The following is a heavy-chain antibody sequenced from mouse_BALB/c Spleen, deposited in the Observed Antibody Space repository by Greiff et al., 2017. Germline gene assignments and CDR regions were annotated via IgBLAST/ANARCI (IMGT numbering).Heavy chain of an antibody. Sequence: VLVKQSGPELLKPGASVKISCKASGYSFTSYYMHWVKQSHGKSLEWIGYIDPFNGGTSYNQKFKGKATLTVDKSSSTAYMHLSSLTSEDSAVYYCARKGNYYGSPLDYWGQGTTLTVSS. CDR1: GYSFTSYY. D-gene: IGHD1-1*01. V-gene: IGHV1S135*01. CDR3: ARKGNYYGSPLDY. CDR2: IDPFNGGT. J-gene: IGHJ2*01.